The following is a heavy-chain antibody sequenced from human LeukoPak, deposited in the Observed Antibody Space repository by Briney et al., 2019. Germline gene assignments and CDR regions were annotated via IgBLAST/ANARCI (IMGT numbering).Heavy chain of an antibody. CDR1: GYTFTSYD. J-gene: IGHJ3*02. D-gene: IGHD5-24*01. CDR3: ARTDNPAPLGAFDI. CDR2: MNPNSGNT. V-gene: IGHV1-8*01. Sequence: ASVKVSCKASGYTFTSYDINWVRQATGQGLEWMGRMNPNSGNTGYAQKFQGRVTMTRNTSISTAYMELSSLRSEDTAVYYCARTDNPAPLGAFDIWGQGTMVTVSS.